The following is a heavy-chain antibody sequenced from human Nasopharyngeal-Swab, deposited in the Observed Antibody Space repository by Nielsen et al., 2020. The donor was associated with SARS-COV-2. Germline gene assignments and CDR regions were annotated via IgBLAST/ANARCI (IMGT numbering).Heavy chain of an antibody. CDR2: IDMRGRTT. J-gene: IGHJ1*01. V-gene: IGHV3-74*03. D-gene: IGHD1-26*01. Sequence: GGSLRLSCATSGFTFSNYWMHWVRQAPGKGLEWVARIDMRGRTTTHADSVKGRFTISRDNAENTLSLQMNSLTPADTAVYFCVRGPVEGATGYFQFWGQGTLVTVSS. CDR1: GFTFSNYW. CDR3: VRGPVEGATGYFQF.